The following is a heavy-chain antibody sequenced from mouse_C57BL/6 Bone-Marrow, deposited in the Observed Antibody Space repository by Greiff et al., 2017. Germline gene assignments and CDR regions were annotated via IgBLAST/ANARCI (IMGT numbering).Heavy chain of an antibody. Sequence: QVQLKQPGAELVKPGASVKMSCKASGYTFTSYWITWVKQRPGQGLEWIGDIYPGSGSTNYNEKFKSKANLTVDTSSSTASMQLSSLPSEDSAVYYCERGYYGSRVAYWGTGTLVTVSA. CDR3: ERGYYGSRVAY. J-gene: IGHJ3*01. V-gene: IGHV1-55*01. CDR1: GYTFTSYW. CDR2: IYPGSGST. D-gene: IGHD1-1*01.